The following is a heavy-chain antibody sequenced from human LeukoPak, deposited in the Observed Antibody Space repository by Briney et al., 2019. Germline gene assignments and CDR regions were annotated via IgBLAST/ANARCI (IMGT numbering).Heavy chain of an antibody. CDR3: AKDRKGRGYSGYDYFDY. Sequence: GGPLRLSCAASGFPFSNYVMNWVRQAPGKGLEWVSAISGSGGSTYYADSVKGRRFTISRDNSKNTLYLQMNSLRAEDTAVYYCAKDRKGRGYSGYDYFDYWGQGTLVTVSS. CDR1: GFPFSNYV. D-gene: IGHD5-12*01. J-gene: IGHJ4*02. V-gene: IGHV3-23*01. CDR2: ISGSGGST.